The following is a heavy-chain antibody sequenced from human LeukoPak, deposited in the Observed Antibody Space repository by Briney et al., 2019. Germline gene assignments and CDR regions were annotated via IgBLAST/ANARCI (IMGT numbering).Heavy chain of an antibody. CDR1: GFTFSSYS. V-gene: IGHV3-21*01. D-gene: IGHD2-2*01. Sequence: GGPLSSSWEASGFTFSSYSMNWFGQPQGRGLNWVSSISSSSSYIYYADSVKGRFTISRDNAKNSLYLQMNSLRAEDTAVYYCARAQSTRLDYWGQGTLVTVSS. CDR2: ISSSSSYI. J-gene: IGHJ4*01. CDR3: ARAQSTRLDY.